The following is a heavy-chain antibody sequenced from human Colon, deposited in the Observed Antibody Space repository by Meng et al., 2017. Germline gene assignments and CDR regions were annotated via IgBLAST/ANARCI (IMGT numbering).Heavy chain of an antibody. V-gene: IGHV4-61*01. CDR2: GST. D-gene: IGHD7-27*01. J-gene: IGHJ4*02. CDR1: GASVSDTNYA. Sequence: GHLKESGPGLVRPSETLSRTCTVSGASVSDTNYAWSWIRQPPGKGLEWIGYGSTNHNPSLKSRVTISVDTSKNQFSLTLNSVTAADTAVYYCARDNWGSLDYWGQGTLVTVSS. CDR3: ARDNWGSLDY.